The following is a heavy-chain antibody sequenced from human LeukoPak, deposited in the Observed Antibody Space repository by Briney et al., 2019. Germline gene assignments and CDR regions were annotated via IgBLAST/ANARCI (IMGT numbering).Heavy chain of an antibody. Sequence: PSQTLSLTCTVSGGSISSGDYYWIWIRQPPGKGPEWIGYIYYSGSTYYNPSLKSRVTISGDTSKNQFSLKVNSVTAADTAVYYCARTQGGYSYGNFDYWGQGTLVTVSS. V-gene: IGHV4-30-4*01. CDR2: IYYSGST. CDR3: ARTQGGYSYGNFDY. CDR1: GGSISSGDYY. J-gene: IGHJ4*02. D-gene: IGHD5-18*01.